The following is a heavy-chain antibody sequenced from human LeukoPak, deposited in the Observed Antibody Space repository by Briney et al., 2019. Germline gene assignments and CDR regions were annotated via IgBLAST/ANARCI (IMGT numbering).Heavy chain of an antibody. CDR1: GFTFSGYA. CDR3: AKSHASIWNVYDY. D-gene: IGHD6-13*01. V-gene: IGHV3-23*01. J-gene: IGHJ4*02. Sequence: PGGSLRLSCAASGFTFSGYAMSWVRLAPGEGLEWVSAITAGGDSTYYAESVKGRFTISRDNLKNMVFLQMSTLRAEDTAIYYCAKSHASIWNVYDYWGQGRLVTVSS. CDR2: ITAGGDST.